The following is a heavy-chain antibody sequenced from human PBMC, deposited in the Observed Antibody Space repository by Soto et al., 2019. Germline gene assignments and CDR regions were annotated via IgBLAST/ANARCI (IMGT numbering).Heavy chain of an antibody. J-gene: IGHJ5*02. V-gene: IGHV3-23*01. D-gene: IGHD3-10*01. CDR3: AKDAGRGTLGS. CDR1: GFTFSIYA. CDR2: INNRGEDI. Sequence: GGSLRLSCVASGFTFSIYAMSWVRQAPGKGLEWISIINNRGEDIHYVDSVKGRFTISRDNSKNTVYLQLSSLRADDTSIYYGAKDAGRGTLGSWGQGALVTVSS.